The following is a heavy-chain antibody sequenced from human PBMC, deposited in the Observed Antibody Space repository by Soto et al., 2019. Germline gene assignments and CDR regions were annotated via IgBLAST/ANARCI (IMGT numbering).Heavy chain of an antibody. CDR3: ARSEETYNDVLTGMDLYYYYFGMDV. D-gene: IGHD3-9*01. CDR1: GFTFSSYG. J-gene: IGHJ6*02. CDR2: IDKSGTTR. V-gene: IGHV3-48*03. Sequence: PGGSLRLSCVGSGFTFSSYGMNWVRQRTGKGLEWLSSIDKSGTTRYYADSVKGRFTISRDNAKNSLYLQMNSLRSEDTAVYYCARSEETYNDVLTGMDLYYYYFGMDVWGQGTTVTVSS.